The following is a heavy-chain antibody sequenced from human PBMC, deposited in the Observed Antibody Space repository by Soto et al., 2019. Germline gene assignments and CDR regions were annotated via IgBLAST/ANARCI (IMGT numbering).Heavy chain of an antibody. V-gene: IGHV3-30-3*01. J-gene: IGHJ6*02. CDR3: ARAPHYYYYGMDV. CDR2: ISYDGSNK. Sequence: TGGSLRLSCAASGFTFSSYAMHWVRQAPGKGLEWVAVISYDGSNKYYADSVKGRFTISRDNSKNTLYLQMNSLRAEDTAVYYCARAPHYYYYGMDVWGQGTTVTVSS. CDR1: GFTFSSYA.